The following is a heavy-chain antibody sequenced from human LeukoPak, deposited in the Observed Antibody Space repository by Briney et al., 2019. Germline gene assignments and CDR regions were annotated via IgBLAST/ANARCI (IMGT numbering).Heavy chain of an antibody. D-gene: IGHD1/OR15-1a*01. CDR1: GGSISNYY. V-gene: IGHV4-59*08. CDR2: IYYSGST. J-gene: IGHJ4*02. CDR3: ARSITGTRSKFEY. Sequence: SETLSLTCTVSGGSISNYYWSWIRQPPGGGLEWIGYIYYSGSTNYNPSLKSRVTISVDTSKNQFSLKLTSVTAADTAVYYCARSITGTRSKFEYWGQGTLVTVSS.